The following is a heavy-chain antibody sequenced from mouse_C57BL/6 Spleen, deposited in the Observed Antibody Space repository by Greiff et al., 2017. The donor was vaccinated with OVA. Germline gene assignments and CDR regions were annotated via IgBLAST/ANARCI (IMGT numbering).Heavy chain of an antibody. J-gene: IGHJ3*01. Sequence: EVQLQQSGPGMVKPSQSLSLTCTVTGYSITSGYDWHWIRHFPGNKLEWMGYISYSGSTNYNPSLKSRISITHDTSKNHFFLKLNSVTTEDTATYYCARDSNYGEFAYWGQGTLVTVSA. CDR2: ISYSGST. D-gene: IGHD2-5*01. CDR3: ARDSNYGEFAY. CDR1: GYSITSGYD. V-gene: IGHV3-1*01.